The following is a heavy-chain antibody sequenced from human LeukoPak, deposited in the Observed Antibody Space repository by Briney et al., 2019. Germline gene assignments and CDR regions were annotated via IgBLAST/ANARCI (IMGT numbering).Heavy chain of an antibody. J-gene: IGHJ6*02. Sequence: GGSLRLSCAASGFTFSSYSMNWVRQAPGKGLEWVSYISCSSSTIYYADSVKGRFTISRDNAKNSLYLQMNSLRAEDTAVYYCAREHFFYCSSTSCYGMDVWGQGTTVTVSS. D-gene: IGHD2-2*01. CDR2: ISCSSSTI. CDR1: GFTFSSYS. V-gene: IGHV3-48*04. CDR3: AREHFFYCSSTSCYGMDV.